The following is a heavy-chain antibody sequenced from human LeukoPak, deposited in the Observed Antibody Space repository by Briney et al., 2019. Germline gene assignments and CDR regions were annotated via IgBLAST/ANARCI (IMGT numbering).Heavy chain of an antibody. CDR1: GYTFTDYY. CDR2: INSNNGGT. J-gene: IGHJ4*02. D-gene: IGHD6-13*01. V-gene: IGHV1-2*02. CDR3: ARGSSSPVPNFDY. Sequence: ASVKVSCKASGYTFTDYYMHWVRQAPGQGLEWVGWINSNNGGTSYAQKFQGGVAMTRDTSITTAYMELPTLTSDDTAVYYCARGSSSPVPNFDYWGQGTLVTVSS.